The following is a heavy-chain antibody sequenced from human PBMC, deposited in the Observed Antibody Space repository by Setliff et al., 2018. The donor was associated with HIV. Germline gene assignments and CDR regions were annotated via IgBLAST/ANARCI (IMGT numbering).Heavy chain of an antibody. CDR3: ARGSDTTGSPPELDP. D-gene: IGHD1-1*01. J-gene: IGHJ5*02. CDR1: GFTFSSYW. CDR2: ISSDGSTT. V-gene: IGHV3-74*01. Sequence: GGSLRLSCVASGFTFSSYWMHWVRQSPGKGLVWVSRISSDGSTTNYADSVKGRFTITRDNAKNTLDLQMNSLRAEDTAVYYCARGSDTTGSPPELDPWGQGTLVTVSS.